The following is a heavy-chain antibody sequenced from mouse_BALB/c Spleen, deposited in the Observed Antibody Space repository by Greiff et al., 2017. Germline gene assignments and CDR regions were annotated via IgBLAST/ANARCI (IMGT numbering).Heavy chain of an antibody. V-gene: IGHV3-6*02. Sequence: EVKLVESGPGLVKPSQSLSLTCSVTGYSITSGYYWNWIRQFPGNKLEWMGYISYDGSNNYNPSLKNRISITRDTSKNQFFLKLNSVTTEDTATYYCARAATVVGSYFDYWGQGTTLTVSS. D-gene: IGHD1-1*01. CDR3: ARAATVVGSYFDY. CDR2: ISYDGSN. J-gene: IGHJ2*01. CDR1: GYSITSGYY.